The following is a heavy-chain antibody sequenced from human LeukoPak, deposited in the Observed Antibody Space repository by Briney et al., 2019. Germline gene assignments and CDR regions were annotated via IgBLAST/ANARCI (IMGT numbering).Heavy chain of an antibody. D-gene: IGHD3-22*01. Sequence: GGSLRLSCAASGFTFSTYTMAWVRQAPGGGLEWVSGIGGDGGGGTYYADSVRGRFTISRDNSKNTLYLQMNSLRAEDTAVYYCAKEGHYYYSDDAFDIWGQGTMVTVSS. CDR2: IGGDGGGGT. J-gene: IGHJ3*02. CDR1: GFTFSTYT. V-gene: IGHV3-23*01. CDR3: AKEGHYYYSDDAFDI.